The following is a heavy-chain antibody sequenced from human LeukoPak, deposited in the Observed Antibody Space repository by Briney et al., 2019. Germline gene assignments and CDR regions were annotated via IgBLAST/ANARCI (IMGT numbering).Heavy chain of an antibody. Sequence: GGSLRLSCAASGFTFSSYAMHWVRQAPGKGLEWVAVISYDGSNKYYADSVKGRFTISRDNSKNTLYLQMNSLRAEDTAVYYCAREGGANTRTDYWGQGTLVTVSS. CDR1: GFTFSSYA. J-gene: IGHJ4*02. D-gene: IGHD3-16*01. CDR3: AREGGANTRTDY. V-gene: IGHV3-30-3*01. CDR2: ISYDGSNK.